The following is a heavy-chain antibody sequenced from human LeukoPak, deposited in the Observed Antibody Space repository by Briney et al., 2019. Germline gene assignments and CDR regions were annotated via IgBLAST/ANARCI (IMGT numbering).Heavy chain of an antibody. V-gene: IGHV4-38-2*01. D-gene: IGHD2-21*01. Sequence: SETLSLTXAVSGYSISSGYYWGWIRQPPGKGLEWIGSIYHSGSTYYNPSLKSRVTISVDTSKNQFSLKLSSVTAADTAVYYCARLPPYCGGDCYSGAFDIWGQGTMVTVSS. J-gene: IGHJ3*02. CDR3: ARLPPYCGGDCYSGAFDI. CDR1: GYSISSGYY. CDR2: IYHSGST.